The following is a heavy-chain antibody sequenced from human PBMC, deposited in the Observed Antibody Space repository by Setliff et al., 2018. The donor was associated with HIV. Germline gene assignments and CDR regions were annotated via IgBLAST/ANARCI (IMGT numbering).Heavy chain of an antibody. V-gene: IGHV1-46*01. Sequence: GASVKVSCKSSGYRFSNHFIHWVRQAPGQGLEWMEVIDPTDGSTSFTQTFQGRVTVTRDTATSTVYMELSGLKSEDTAMYYCARGKQMPRRSDAFDIWGQGTKVTVSS. CDR1: GYRFSNHF. D-gene: IGHD2-2*01. CDR2: IDPTDGST. J-gene: IGHJ3*02. CDR3: ARGKQMPRRSDAFDI.